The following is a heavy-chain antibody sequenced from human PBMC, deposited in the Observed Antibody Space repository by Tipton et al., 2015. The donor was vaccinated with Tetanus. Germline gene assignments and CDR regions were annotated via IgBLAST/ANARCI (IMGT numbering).Heavy chain of an antibody. D-gene: IGHD4-17*01. CDR3: ARGKHTVTFDY. V-gene: IGHV4-4*07. CDR1: GGSIISYY. Sequence: LRLSCTVSGGSIISYYWSWIRQPAGKGLEWIGRVYSSGSTHYNPSLKSRVTMSLDTSKKQFSLSLNSVTAADTAVYYCARGKHTVTFDYWGQGTLVTVSS. J-gene: IGHJ4*02. CDR2: VYSSGST.